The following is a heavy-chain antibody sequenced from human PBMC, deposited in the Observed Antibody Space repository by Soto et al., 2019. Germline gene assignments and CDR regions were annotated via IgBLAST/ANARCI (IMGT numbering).Heavy chain of an antibody. V-gene: IGHV4-30-4*01. CDR1: GGSISSGDYY. CDR2: IYYSGST. CDR3: ARDKLRFFECLSHALYYYGIDV. J-gene: IGHJ6*02. Sequence: SETLSLTCTVSGGSISSGDYYWILIRQPPGKGLEWIGYIYYSGSTYYNPSLKSRVTISVDTSKNQFSLKLSSVTAADTAVYYCARDKLRFFECLSHALYYYGIDVSAQGTTVTVSS. D-gene: IGHD3-3*01.